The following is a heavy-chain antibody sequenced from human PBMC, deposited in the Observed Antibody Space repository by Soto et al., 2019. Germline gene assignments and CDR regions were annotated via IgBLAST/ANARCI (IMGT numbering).Heavy chain of an antibody. CDR1: GGSISSGGYY. CDR3: ARDRPTIKYSAAGPRRAYFDY. CDR2: IYYNGST. J-gene: IGHJ4*02. V-gene: IGHV4-31*03. D-gene: IGHD6-25*01. Sequence: SETLSLTCTVSGGSISSGGYYWSWIRQHPGKGLEWIGYIYYNGSTYYNPSLKSRVTISVDTSKNQFSLKLSSVTAADTAVYYCARDRPTIKYSAAGPRRAYFDYWGQGTLVTVSS.